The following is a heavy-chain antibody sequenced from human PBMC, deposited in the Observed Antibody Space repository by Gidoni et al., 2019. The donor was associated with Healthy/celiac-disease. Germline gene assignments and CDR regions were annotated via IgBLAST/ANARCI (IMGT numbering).Heavy chain of an antibody. CDR2: IYYSGST. CDR3: ARGVVPAASPSYYYYYYGMDV. D-gene: IGHD2-2*01. J-gene: IGHJ6*02. Sequence: QLQLQASGPGLVKPSETLSLTCTVSGGSISSSSYYWGWIRQPPGKGLEWIGSIYYSGSTYYNPSLKSRVTISVDTSKNQFSLKLSSVTAADTAVYYCARGVVPAASPSYYYYYYGMDVWGQGTTVTVSS. V-gene: IGHV4-39*01. CDR1: GGSISSSSYY.